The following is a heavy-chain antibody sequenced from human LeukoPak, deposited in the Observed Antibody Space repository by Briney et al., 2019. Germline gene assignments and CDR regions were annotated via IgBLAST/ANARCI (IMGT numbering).Heavy chain of an antibody. D-gene: IGHD3-3*01. CDR1: GFTFSSYA. V-gene: IGHV3-23*01. J-gene: IGHJ4*02. CDR2: ISGSGGST. CDR3: ARGYDFWSGYYDPTFDY. Sequence: GGSLRLSCAASGFTFSSYAMSWVRQAPGKGLEWVSAISGSGGSTYYADSVKGRFTISRDNSKNTLYLQMNSLRAEDTAVYYCARGYDFWSGYYDPTFDYWGQGTLVTVSS.